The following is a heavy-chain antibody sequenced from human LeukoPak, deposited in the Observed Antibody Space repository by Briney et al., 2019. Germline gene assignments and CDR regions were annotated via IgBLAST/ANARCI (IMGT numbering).Heavy chain of an antibody. CDR1: GHTFTTYW. J-gene: IGHJ6*03. CDR3: ARHKDEDYFYYMDV. V-gene: IGHV5-51*01. CDR2: IHPGDSDI. Sequence: GESLKISCQGFGHTFTTYWIGWGRQMPGKGLEWMGIIHPGDSDIKYSPSFRGQVTISADRAISTAYLRWSSLKASDTATYYCARHKDEDYFYYMDVWGKGTTVTVSS.